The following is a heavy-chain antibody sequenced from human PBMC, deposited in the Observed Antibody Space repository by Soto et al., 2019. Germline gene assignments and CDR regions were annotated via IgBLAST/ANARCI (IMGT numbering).Heavy chain of an antibody. CDR1: GFTFSSYG. J-gene: IGHJ4*02. Sequence: GGSLRLSCAASGFTFSSYGMHWVRQAPGKGLEWVAVISYDGSNKYYADSVKGRFTISRDNSKNTLYLQMNSLRAEDTAVYYCAKGRTWTIAVAGTEGYWGQGTLVTVSS. V-gene: IGHV3-30*18. D-gene: IGHD6-19*01. CDR3: AKGRTWTIAVAGTEGY. CDR2: ISYDGSNK.